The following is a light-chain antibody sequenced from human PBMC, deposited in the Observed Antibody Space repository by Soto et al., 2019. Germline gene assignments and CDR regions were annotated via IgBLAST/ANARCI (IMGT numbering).Light chain of an antibody. CDR1: QIITSW. V-gene: IGKV1-5*01. CDR2: DVS. Sequence: DIQMTQSPSILSASVGDSVTITCRASQIITSWLAWYQQKPGKAPKLLISDVSNLESGVPSRFSGSGYGTEFTLTISSLQPDDFATYYCQQYNNWPPEGTFGQGTKLEIK. J-gene: IGKJ2*02. CDR3: QQYNNWPPEGT.